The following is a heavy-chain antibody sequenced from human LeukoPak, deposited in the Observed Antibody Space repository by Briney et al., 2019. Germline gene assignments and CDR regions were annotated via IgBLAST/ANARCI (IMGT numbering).Heavy chain of an antibody. CDR2: ISAYNGNT. D-gene: IGHD2-2*01. CDR1: GYTFTSYG. V-gene: IGHV1-18*04. J-gene: IGHJ4*02. Sequence: ASVKVSCKASGYTFTSYGISGLRQAPGQGLAWMGWISAYNGNTNYPQKLQGRVTMTTDTSTSTAYMELRSLRSDDSAVYYCARDYMTFVVVPAAGGSDYWGQGTLVTVSS. CDR3: ARDYMTFVVVPAAGGSDY.